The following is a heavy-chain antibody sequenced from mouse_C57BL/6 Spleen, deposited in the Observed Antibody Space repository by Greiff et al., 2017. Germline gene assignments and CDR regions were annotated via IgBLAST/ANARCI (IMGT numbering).Heavy chain of an antibody. D-gene: IGHD3-2*01. V-gene: IGHV5-16*01. CDR3: ARGGGRALDSPFAY. CDR2: INYDGSST. CDR1: GFTFSDYY. Sequence: EVQLVESEGGLVQPGSSMKLSCTASGFTFSDYYMAWVRQVPEKGLEWVANINYDGSSTYYLDSLKSRFIISRDNAKNILYLQMSSLKSEDTATYYCARGGGRALDSPFAYWGQGTLVTVSA. J-gene: IGHJ3*01.